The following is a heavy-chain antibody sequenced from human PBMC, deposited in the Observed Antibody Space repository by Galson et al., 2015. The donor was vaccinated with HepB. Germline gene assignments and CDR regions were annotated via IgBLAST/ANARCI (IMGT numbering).Heavy chain of an antibody. CDR3: ARWLPYPNWGARVSYYYYGMDV. J-gene: IGHJ6*02. Sequence: QSGAEVKKPGESLRTSCKASGYTFTSYGISWVRQAPGQGLEWMGWISAYNGNTNYAQRLQGRVTMTTDTSTSTAYMELRSLRSDDTAVYYCARWLPYPNWGARVSYYYYGMDVWGQGTTVTVSS. CDR1: GYTFTSYG. V-gene: IGHV1-18*04. CDR2: ISAYNGNT. D-gene: IGHD1-26*01.